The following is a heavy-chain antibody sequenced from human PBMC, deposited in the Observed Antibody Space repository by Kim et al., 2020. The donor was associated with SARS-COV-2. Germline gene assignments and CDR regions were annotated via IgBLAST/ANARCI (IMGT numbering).Heavy chain of an antibody. CDR1: GYTFISYG. J-gene: IGHJ4*02. CDR2: ISAYNGNT. Sequence: ASVKVSCKASGYTFISYGISWVRQAPGQGLEWMGWISAYNGNTNDAKKLQGRVTMTTDTSTRTAHMELRSLRSDGTAVYYCARDTSPSLAAAGLWGQGTLVTVSS. D-gene: IGHD6-13*01. CDR3: ARDTSPSLAAAGL. V-gene: IGHV1-18*01.